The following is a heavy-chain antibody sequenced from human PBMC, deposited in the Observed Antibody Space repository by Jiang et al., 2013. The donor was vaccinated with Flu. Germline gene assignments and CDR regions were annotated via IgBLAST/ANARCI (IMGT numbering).Heavy chain of an antibody. V-gene: IGHV2-70*11. CDR3: ARTLSGYSYGSPFDY. CDR1: GFSLSTSGMC. CDR2: IDWDDDK. D-gene: IGHD5-18*01. J-gene: IGHJ4*02. Sequence: KPTQTFTLTCTFSGFSLSTSGMCVSWIRQPPGKALEWLARIDWDDDKYYSTSLKTRLTISKDTSKNQVVLTMTNMDPVDTATYYCARTLSGYSYGSPFDYWGQGTLVTVSS.